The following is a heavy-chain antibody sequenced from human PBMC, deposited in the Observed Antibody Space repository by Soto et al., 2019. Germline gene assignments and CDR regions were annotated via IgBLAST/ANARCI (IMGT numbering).Heavy chain of an antibody. V-gene: IGHV3-23*01. J-gene: IGHJ4*02. CDR2: ISGSGGST. CDR1: GFTFSSYA. D-gene: IGHD6-13*01. Sequence: EVQLLQSGGGLVQPGGSLRLSCAASGFTFSSYAMSWVRQAPGKGLEWVSAISGSGGSTYYAHSLKGRFTISVDNSKNPLHLQMNSLRAEDTAVYYCAKEGIPGYSSSWDYFDYWGQGTLVTVSS. CDR3: AKEGIPGYSSSWDYFDY.